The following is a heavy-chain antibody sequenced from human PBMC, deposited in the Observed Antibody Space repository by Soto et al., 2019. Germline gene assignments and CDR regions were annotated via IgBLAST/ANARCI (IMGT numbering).Heavy chain of an antibody. CDR3: ANVNLYDFWSGKNWFDP. V-gene: IGHV3-23*01. Sequence: GGSLRLSCAASGFTFSSYAMSWVRQAPGKGLEWVSAISGSGGSTYYADSVKGRFTISRDNSKNTLYLQMNSLRAEDTAVYYCANVNLYDFWSGKNWFDPWGQGTLVTVSS. CDR2: ISGSGGST. J-gene: IGHJ5*02. CDR1: GFTFSSYA. D-gene: IGHD3-3*01.